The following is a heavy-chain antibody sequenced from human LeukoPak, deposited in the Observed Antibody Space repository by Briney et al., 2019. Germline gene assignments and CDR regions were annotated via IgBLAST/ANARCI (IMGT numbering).Heavy chain of an antibody. J-gene: IGHJ3*02. CDR2: IYYSGST. CDR3: AREGDPVTMSYAFDI. CDR1: GGSISSSSSY. Sequence: PSETLSLTCTVSGGSISSSSSYWGWIRQPPGKGLEWIGYIYYSGSTYYNPSLKSRVTISVDTSKNQFSLKLTSVTAADTAVYYCAREGDPVTMSYAFDIWGQGTMVTVSS. D-gene: IGHD3-22*01. V-gene: IGHV4-30-4*08.